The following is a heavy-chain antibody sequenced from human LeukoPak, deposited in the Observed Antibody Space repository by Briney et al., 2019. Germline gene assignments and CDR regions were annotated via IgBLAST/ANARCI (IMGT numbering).Heavy chain of an antibody. J-gene: IGHJ4*02. CDR1: GFTFSSCA. D-gene: IGHD1-26*01. CDR3: AREPQWELLPVVFYFDY. V-gene: IGHV3-30-3*01. CDR2: ISYDGSNK. Sequence: GGSLRLSCAASGFTFSSCAMHWVRQAPGKGLEWVAVISYDGSNKYYADSVKGHSKNTLYLQMNSLRAEDTAVYYCAREPQWELLPVVFYFDYWGQGTLVTVSS.